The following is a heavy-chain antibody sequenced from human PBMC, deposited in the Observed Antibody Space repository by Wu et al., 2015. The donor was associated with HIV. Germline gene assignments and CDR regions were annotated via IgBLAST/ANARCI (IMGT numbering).Heavy chain of an antibody. CDR3: ARGRLTTVRVLVARQNSYYYYFXGTS. J-gene: IGHJ6*03. V-gene: IGHV1-8*03. CDR1: GYPFTGHD. D-gene: IGHD2-8*02. CDR2: ISPNSGNT. Sequence: QVQLVQSGAEVKKPGASVKVSCKASGYPFTGHDINWVRQATGQGLEWMGWISPNSGNTGYAQKFQGRVTISRTPSTTQLHDXSAVTSDDTAIYYCARGRLTTVRVLVARQNSYYYYFXGTSGRNGRR.